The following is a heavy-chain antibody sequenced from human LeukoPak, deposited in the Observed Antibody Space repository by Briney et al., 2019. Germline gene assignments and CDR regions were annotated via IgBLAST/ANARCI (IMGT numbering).Heavy chain of an antibody. D-gene: IGHD2-15*01. V-gene: IGHV4-34*01. Sequence: SETLSLTCTVSGDSISSYHWSWIRQPPGKGLEWIGEINHSGSTNYNPSLKSRVTISVDTSKNQFSLKLSSVTAADTAVYYCARGSSLAYCSGGSCYGLYYYGMDVWGQGTTVTVSS. CDR1: GDSISSYH. J-gene: IGHJ6*02. CDR3: ARGSSLAYCSGGSCYGLYYYGMDV. CDR2: INHSGST.